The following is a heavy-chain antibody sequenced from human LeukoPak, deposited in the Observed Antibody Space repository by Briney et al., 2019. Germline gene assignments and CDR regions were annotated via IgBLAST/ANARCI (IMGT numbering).Heavy chain of an antibody. V-gene: IGHV1-18*01. D-gene: IGHD3-3*01. CDR2: ISGYNGNT. Sequence: ASVKVSCKASGYTFGSHYISWVRQAPGQGLEWMGWISGYNGNTNYAQRFQDRITMTVDKSTTTVYMELNSLRSDDTAVYYCARTHDFWTTRKGDYFDPWGQGTLVTVSS. J-gene: IGHJ4*02. CDR3: ARTHDFWTTRKGDYFDP. CDR1: GYTFGSHY.